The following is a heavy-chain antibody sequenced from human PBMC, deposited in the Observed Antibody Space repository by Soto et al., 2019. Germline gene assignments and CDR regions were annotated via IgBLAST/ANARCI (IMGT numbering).Heavy chain of an antibody. V-gene: IGHV4-59*01. Sequence: PSETLSLTCTVPGGSISSYYWSWIRQPPGKGLEWIGYIYYSGSTNYNPSLKSRVTISLDTSKNQFSLKLSSVTAADTAVYYCARVRWDAKNSWYRNFDYWGQGTLVTVSS. CDR2: IYYSGST. CDR1: GGSISSYY. J-gene: IGHJ4*02. D-gene: IGHD6-13*01. CDR3: ARVRWDAKNSWYRNFDY.